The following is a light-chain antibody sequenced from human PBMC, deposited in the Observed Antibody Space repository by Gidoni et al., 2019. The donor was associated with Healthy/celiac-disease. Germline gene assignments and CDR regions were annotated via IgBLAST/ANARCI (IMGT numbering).Light chain of an antibody. Sequence: EIVLTQSPGTLSLSPGERATLSCRASQSVSSSYLAWYQQKPGQAPRLLIYGASRRAPGIPDRFSGSGSGTDFTLTISRLEPEDFAVYYCQQYGSSPPTFGQGTKVEIK. J-gene: IGKJ1*01. CDR2: GAS. V-gene: IGKV3-20*01. CDR3: QQYGSSPPT. CDR1: QSVSSSY.